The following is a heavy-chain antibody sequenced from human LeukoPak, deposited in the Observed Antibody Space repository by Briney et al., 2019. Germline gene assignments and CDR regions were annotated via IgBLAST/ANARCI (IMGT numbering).Heavy chain of an antibody. CDR2: IYHSGST. CDR3: ARDGGGEYLDY. CDR1: GYSLSSGYY. J-gene: IGHJ4*02. V-gene: IGHV4-38-2*02. D-gene: IGHD3-16*01. Sequence: SETLSLTCTVSGYSLSSGYYWGWIRQPPGKGLEWIGSIYHSGSTYYNPSLKSRVTISVDTSKNQFSLKLSSVTAADTAMYYCARDGGGEYLDYWGQGTLVTVSS.